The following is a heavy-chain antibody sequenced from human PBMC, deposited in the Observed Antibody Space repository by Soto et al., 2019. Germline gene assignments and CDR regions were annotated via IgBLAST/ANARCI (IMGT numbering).Heavy chain of an antibody. Sequence: ASVKVSCKASGYTFTSYAMHCVRQAPGQRLEWMGWINAGNGNTKYSQKFQGRVTITRDTSASTAYMELSSLRSEDTAVYYCARGPHIVVVTAIRGGSYYFDYWGQGTLVTVS. D-gene: IGHD2-21*02. CDR1: GYTFTSYA. J-gene: IGHJ4*02. CDR2: INAGNGNT. V-gene: IGHV1-3*01. CDR3: ARGPHIVVVTAIRGGSYYFDY.